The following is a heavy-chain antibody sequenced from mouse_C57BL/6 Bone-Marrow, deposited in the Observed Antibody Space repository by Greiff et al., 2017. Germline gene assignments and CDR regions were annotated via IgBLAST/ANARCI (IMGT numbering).Heavy chain of an antibody. CDR1: GFTFSDSG. CDR3: AKSYRAY. V-gene: IGHV5-17*01. Sequence: EVQGVESGGGLVKPGGSLKLSCAASGFTFSDSGMHWVRQAPEKGLEWVAYISSGSSTIYYADTVKCRFTISRDNAKNTLFLQMTSLRSEDTAMYYCAKSYRAYWGQGTLVTVSA. CDR2: ISSGSSTI. J-gene: IGHJ3*01. D-gene: IGHD2-10*01.